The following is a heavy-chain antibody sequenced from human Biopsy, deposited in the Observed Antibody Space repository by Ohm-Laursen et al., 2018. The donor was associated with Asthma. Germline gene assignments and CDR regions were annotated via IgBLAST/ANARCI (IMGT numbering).Heavy chain of an antibody. CDR2: IYYSGRN. CDR3: ARAQDYYDSRGYYRSFDY. CDR1: YGSITCGGYY. V-gene: IGHV4-31*03. J-gene: IGHJ4*02. D-gene: IGHD3-22*01. Sequence: SQTLSLTCTVSYGSITCGGYYWTWIRQHPGKGLERIGFIYYSGRNYYNPSLKSRVSISIDKSKNQFSLKLSSVTAADTAVYYCARAQDYYDSRGYYRSFDYWGQGTLVTVSS.